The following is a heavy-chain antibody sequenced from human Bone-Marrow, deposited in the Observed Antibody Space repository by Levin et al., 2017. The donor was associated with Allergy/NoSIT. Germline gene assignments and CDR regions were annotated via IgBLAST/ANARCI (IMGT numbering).Heavy chain of an antibody. Sequence: TSETLSLTCGVFGGSFSGYYWTWIRQRPGKGLEWIGEISHSGSTDYNPSLKRRLSMTIETYANQFSLKISSVTAADTAVYYCARRRIASHNLDPWGQGTLVTVSS. CDR2: ISHSGST. J-gene: IGHJ5*02. CDR1: GGSFSGYY. V-gene: IGHV4-34*01. D-gene: IGHD5-24*01. CDR3: ARRRIASHNLDP.